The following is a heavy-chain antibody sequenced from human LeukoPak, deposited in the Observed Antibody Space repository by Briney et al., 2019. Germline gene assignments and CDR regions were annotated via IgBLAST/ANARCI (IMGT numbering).Heavy chain of an antibody. CDR2: INHSGST. CDR1: GGSFSGYY. D-gene: IGHD6-13*01. CDR3: AREAAAGGYDY. J-gene: IGHJ4*02. V-gene: IGHV4-34*01. Sequence: SETLSLTCVVYGGSFSGYYWSWIRQPPGKGLEWIGEINHSGSTNYNPSLKSRVTISVDTSKNRFSLKLSSVTAADTAVYFCAREAAAGGYDYWGQGALVTVSS.